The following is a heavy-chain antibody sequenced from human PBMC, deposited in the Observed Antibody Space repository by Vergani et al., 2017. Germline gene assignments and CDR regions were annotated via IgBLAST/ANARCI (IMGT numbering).Heavy chain of an antibody. CDR2: INHSGST. Sequence: QVQLQQWGAGLLKPSETLSLTCAVYGGSFSGYYWSWIRQPPGKGLEWIGEINHSGSTNYNPSLKSRVTISVDTSKNQFSLKLSSVTAADTAVYYCARAFYEFWSGYYKSFDYWGQGTLVTVSS. D-gene: IGHD3-3*01. J-gene: IGHJ4*02. V-gene: IGHV4-34*01. CDR3: ARAFYEFWSGYYKSFDY. CDR1: GGSFSGYY.